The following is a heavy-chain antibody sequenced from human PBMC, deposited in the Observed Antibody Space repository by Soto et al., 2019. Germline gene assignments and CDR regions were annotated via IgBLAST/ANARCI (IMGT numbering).Heavy chain of an antibody. Sequence: SVKVSCKASGGTFSSHAISWVRQAPGQGLEWMGGIIPIFGTANYAQKFQGRVTITADESTSTAYMELSSLRSEDTAVYYCARDLNQLYRAFDIWGQGTMVTVSS. CDR1: GGTFSSHA. CDR2: IIPIFGTA. J-gene: IGHJ3*02. D-gene: IGHD2-2*02. CDR3: ARDLNQLYRAFDI. V-gene: IGHV1-69*13.